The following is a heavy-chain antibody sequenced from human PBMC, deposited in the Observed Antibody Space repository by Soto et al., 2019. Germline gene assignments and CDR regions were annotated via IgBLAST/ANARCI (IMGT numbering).Heavy chain of an antibody. V-gene: IGHV3-33*01. CDR1: GFTFSSYG. CDR3: ARGDYYDPPTGF. J-gene: IGHJ4*02. CDR2: IWYDGSNK. D-gene: IGHD3-22*01. Sequence: GGSLRLSCAASGFTFSSYGMHWVRQAPGKGLEWVAVIWYDGSNKYYADSVKGRFTISRDNSKNTLYLQMNSLRAEDTAVYYCARGDYYDPPTGFWGQGTLVPVSS.